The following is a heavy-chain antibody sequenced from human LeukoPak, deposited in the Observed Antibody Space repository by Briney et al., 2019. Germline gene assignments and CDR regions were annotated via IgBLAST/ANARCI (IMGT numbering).Heavy chain of an antibody. Sequence: SETLSLTCAVYGGSFSGYYWSWIRQPPGKGLEWIGEINHSGSTNYNPSLKSRVAILVDTSKNQFSLKLSSVTAADTAVYYCARGGPPRYDFWSGYYREGYYYYMDVWGKGTTVTVSS. D-gene: IGHD3-3*01. CDR3: ARGGPPRYDFWSGYYREGYYYYMDV. V-gene: IGHV4-34*01. J-gene: IGHJ6*03. CDR2: INHSGST. CDR1: GGSFSGYY.